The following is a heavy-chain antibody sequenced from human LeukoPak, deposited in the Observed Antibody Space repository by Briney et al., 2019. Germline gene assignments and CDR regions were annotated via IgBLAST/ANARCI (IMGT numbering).Heavy chain of an antibody. CDR1: GFTFTSSA. CDR2: IVVGSGNT. CDR3: AASMAVVPFS. D-gene: IGHD4-23*01. Sequence: ASVKVSCKAYGFTFTSSAMQLVRQARGQRLEWTGWIVVGSGNTNYAQKFQERVTITRDMSTSTAYMELSSLRSEDTAVYYCAASMAVVPFSWGQGTLVTVSS. J-gene: IGHJ4*02. V-gene: IGHV1-58*02.